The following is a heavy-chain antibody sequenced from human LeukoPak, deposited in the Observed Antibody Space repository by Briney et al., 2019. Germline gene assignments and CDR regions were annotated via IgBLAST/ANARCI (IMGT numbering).Heavy chain of an antibody. CDR3: ARGLIYSSSWYSYYYYYYMDV. Sequence: SQTLSLTCAISGDSVSSNSAAWNWIRQSPSRGLEWLGRTYYRSKWYNDYAVSVKSRITINPDTSKNQSSLQLNSVTPEDTAVYYCARGLIYSSSWYSYYYYYYMDVWGKGTTVTVSS. D-gene: IGHD6-13*01. J-gene: IGHJ6*03. CDR1: GDSVSSNSAA. V-gene: IGHV6-1*01. CDR2: TYYRSKWYN.